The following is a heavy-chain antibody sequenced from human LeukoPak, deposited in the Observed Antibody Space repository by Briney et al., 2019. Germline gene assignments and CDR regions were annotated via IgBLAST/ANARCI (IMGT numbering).Heavy chain of an antibody. D-gene: IGHD3-22*01. J-gene: IGHJ4*02. V-gene: IGHV3-15*01. Sequence: GGSLRLSCAASGFTFSNAWMSWVRQAPGKGLVWVGRIKSKTDGGTTDYAAPVKGRFTISRDDSKNTLYLQMNSLKTEDTAVYYCTTDQSYGYDSSGYNYWGQGTLVTVSS. CDR2: IKSKTDGGTT. CDR1: GFTFSNAW. CDR3: TTDQSYGYDSSGYNY.